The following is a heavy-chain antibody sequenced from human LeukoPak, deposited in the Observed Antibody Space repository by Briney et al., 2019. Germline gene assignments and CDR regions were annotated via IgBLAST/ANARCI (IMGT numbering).Heavy chain of an antibody. CDR3: ARVIEENWNERYFDY. CDR1: GFTFSSYS. CDR2: ISSSSSTI. D-gene: IGHD1-1*01. Sequence: GGSLRLSCAASGFTFSSYSMNWVRQAPGKGLEWVSYISSSSSTIYYADSVKGRFTISRDNAKNSLYLQMNSLGAEDTAVYYCARVIEENWNERYFDYWGQGTLVTVSS. V-gene: IGHV3-48*01. J-gene: IGHJ4*02.